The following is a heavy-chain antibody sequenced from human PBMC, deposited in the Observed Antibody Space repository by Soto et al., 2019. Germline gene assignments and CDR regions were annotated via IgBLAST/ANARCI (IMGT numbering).Heavy chain of an antibody. CDR1: GFTFSSYG. CDR2: ISYDGSNK. CDR3: AKDRTTVVLSYYYGMDV. J-gene: IGHJ6*02. V-gene: IGHV3-30*18. Sequence: GGSLRLSCAASGFTFSSYGIHWVRQAPGMGLEWVAVISYDGSNKYYADSVKGRFTISRDNSKNTLYLQMNSLRAEDTAVYYCAKDRTTVVLSYYYGMDVWGQGTTVTVSS. D-gene: IGHD4-17*01.